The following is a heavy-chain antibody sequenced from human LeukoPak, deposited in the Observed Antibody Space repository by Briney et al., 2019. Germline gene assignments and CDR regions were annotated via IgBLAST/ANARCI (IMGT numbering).Heavy chain of an antibody. J-gene: IGHJ4*02. CDR3: AKVLGYYDSSGYYQEGGFDY. D-gene: IGHD3-22*01. CDR2: ISGAGGST. CDR1: GFTFDDYA. Sequence: GGSLRLSCAASGFTFDDYAMHWVRQAPGKGLEWVAHISGAGGSTYYADSVKGRFTISRENSKNSLYLQMNSLRTEDTALYYCAKVLGYYDSSGYYQEGGFDYWGRGTLVTVSS. V-gene: IGHV3-43*02.